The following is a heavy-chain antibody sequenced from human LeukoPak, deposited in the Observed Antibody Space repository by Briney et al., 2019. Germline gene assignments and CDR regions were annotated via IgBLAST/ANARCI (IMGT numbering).Heavy chain of an antibody. CDR2: IYSGGST. J-gene: IGHJ4*02. CDR1: GFTVTSNY. CDR3: AKVAGYSYVGVYYFDY. D-gene: IGHD5-18*01. V-gene: IGHV3-53*01. Sequence: GGSLRLSCEASGFTVTSNYMSWVRQAPGKGLEWVSVIYSGGSTYYADSVKGRFTISRDNSKNTLYLQMNSLRAEDTAVYYCAKVAGYSYVGVYYFDYWGQGTLVTVSS.